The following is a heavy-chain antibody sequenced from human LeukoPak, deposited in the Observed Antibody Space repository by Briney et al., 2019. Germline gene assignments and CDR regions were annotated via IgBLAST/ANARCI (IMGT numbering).Heavy chain of an antibody. CDR1: GGSISSGDYY. D-gene: IGHD3-10*01. J-gene: IGHJ4*02. CDR3: ARESNKVVRGVIITHAFDY. Sequence: SETLSLTCTVSGGSISSGDYYWSWIRQPPGKGLEWNGYIYYSGSTYYNPSLKSRVTISVDTSKNQFSLKLSSVTAADTAVYYCARESNKVVRGVIITHAFDYWGQGTLVTVSS. V-gene: IGHV4-30-4*08. CDR2: IYYSGST.